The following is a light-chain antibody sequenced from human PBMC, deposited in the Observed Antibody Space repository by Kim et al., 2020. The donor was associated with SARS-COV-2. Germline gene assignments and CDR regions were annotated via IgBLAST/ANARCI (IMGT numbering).Light chain of an antibody. Sequence: RRVTISCSGSASNNVNNGVSWYRQFPGKAPALLMYNDDLLPSGVSDRFSGSKSGTSASLAISGLESEDEANYDCSTWDDNLNGWVFGGGTRLTVL. J-gene: IGLJ3*02. CDR3: STWDDNLNGWV. CDR1: ASNNVNNG. CDR2: NDD. V-gene: IGLV1-36*01.